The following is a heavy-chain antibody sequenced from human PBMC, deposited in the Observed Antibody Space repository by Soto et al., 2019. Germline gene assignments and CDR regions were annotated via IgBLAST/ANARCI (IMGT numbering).Heavy chain of an antibody. V-gene: IGHV4-59*01. CDR3: ARECRGLIFGGFDP. CDR2: IHYSGST. J-gene: IGHJ5*02. CDR1: GGSISNYY. Sequence: SETLSLTCTVSGGSISNYYWSWIRQPPGKGPEWIGYIHYSGSTKYNPSLKSRVTISVDTSKNHLSLRLNSVTAAVTAVYYCARECRGLIFGGFDPWGQGILVTSPQ. D-gene: IGHD3-3*01.